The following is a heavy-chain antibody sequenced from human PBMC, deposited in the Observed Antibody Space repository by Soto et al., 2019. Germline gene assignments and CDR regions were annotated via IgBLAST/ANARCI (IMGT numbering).Heavy chain of an antibody. D-gene: IGHD3-3*01. V-gene: IGHV1-69*13. Sequence: SVKVCCKSSGRRVSGSATGWLRQPPGHELEWVGVIRPIFPTANYAQKFQGRATTTANETTRTAYMELSSLRSEDTAVYYFAGNFGSGYYFIRTVLYYYYGMDVWGQGTTVTVSS. CDR3: AGNFGSGYYFIRTVLYYYYGMDV. J-gene: IGHJ6*02. CDR2: IRPIFPTA. CDR1: GRRVSGSA.